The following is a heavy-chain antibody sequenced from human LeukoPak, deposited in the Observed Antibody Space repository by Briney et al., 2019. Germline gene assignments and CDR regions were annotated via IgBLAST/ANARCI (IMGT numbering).Heavy chain of an antibody. J-gene: IGHJ3*02. D-gene: IGHD4-17*01. CDR1: GGSITSYY. Sequence: SETLSLTCTVSGGSITSYYWSWIRQPPGKGLEWIGYIYYSGSTNYNPSLKSRVTISVDTSKNQFSLKLSSVTAADTDVYYCARHWTQDYADSGAFDIWGQGTMVTVSS. CDR2: IYYSGST. CDR3: ARHWTQDYADSGAFDI. V-gene: IGHV4-59*08.